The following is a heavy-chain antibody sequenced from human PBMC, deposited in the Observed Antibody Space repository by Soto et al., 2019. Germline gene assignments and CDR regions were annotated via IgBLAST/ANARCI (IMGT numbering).Heavy chain of an antibody. CDR1: GFTVSSNY. D-gene: IGHD6-6*01. CDR3: ARDRRSIAARPWYGMDV. J-gene: IGHJ6*02. Sequence: GGSLRLSCATSGFTVSSNYMSWVRQAPGKGLEWVSVIYSGGSTYYADSVKGRFTISRDNAKNSLYLQMNSLRAEDTAVYYCARDRRSIAARPWYGMDVWGQGTTVTVSS. CDR2: IYSGGST. V-gene: IGHV3-53*01.